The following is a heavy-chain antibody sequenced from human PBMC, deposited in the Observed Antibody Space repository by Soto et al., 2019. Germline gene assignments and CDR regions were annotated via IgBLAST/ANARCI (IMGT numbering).Heavy chain of an antibody. Sequence: EVQLVQSGAEAKKPGESLKISCEGSGYSFTNYWIGWVRQKPGKGLEWMGAIFPGDSDTRYSPSFKGQDTISADGSSSTPYMQWSSLQDSDTAVYYCVRPKQPYFGCYSYYVLGYWYFDLWGRGTLVTVSS. CDR3: VRPKQPYFGCYSYYVLGYWYFDL. D-gene: IGHD2-21*02. CDR1: GYSFTNYW. J-gene: IGHJ2*01. V-gene: IGHV5-51*01. CDR2: IFPGDSDT.